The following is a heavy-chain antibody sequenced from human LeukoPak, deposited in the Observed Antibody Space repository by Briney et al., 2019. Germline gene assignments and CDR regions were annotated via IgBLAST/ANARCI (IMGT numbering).Heavy chain of an antibody. CDR2: INHSGST. CDR3: ARVNGGHWFDAFDI. D-gene: IGHD2-21*02. V-gene: IGHV4-34*01. J-gene: IGHJ3*02. Sequence: ASETLSLTCAVYGGSFSGYYLSWIRQPPGKGLEWIGEINHSGSTNYNPSLKSRVTISVDTSKNQFSLKLSSVTAADTAVYYCARVNGGHWFDAFDIWGQGTMVTVSS. CDR1: GGSFSGYY.